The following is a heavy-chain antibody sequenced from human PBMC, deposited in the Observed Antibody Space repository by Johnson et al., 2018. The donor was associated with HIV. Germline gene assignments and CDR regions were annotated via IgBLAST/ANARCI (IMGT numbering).Heavy chain of an antibody. CDR3: ASRYYDDNSGPKGNAFDI. D-gene: IGHD3-22*01. CDR1: GFMFSSFA. Sequence: QVQLVESGGGVVQPGRSLRLSCAASGFMFSSFAMHWVRQAPGKGLEWVAVISYDGSDKDYADSVKGRFTISRDNSKNTLYLQMNSLRAEDTAVYYCASRYYDDNSGPKGNAFDIWGQGTMVTVSS. J-gene: IGHJ3*02. V-gene: IGHV3-30*04. CDR2: ISYDGSDK.